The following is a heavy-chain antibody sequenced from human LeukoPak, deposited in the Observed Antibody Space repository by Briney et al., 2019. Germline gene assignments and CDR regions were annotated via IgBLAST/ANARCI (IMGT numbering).Heavy chain of an antibody. CDR1: GDSIGSYY. D-gene: IGHD3-22*01. J-gene: IGHJ4*02. V-gene: IGHV4-4*07. CDR2: MYTSGST. Sequence: SETLSLTCTVSGDSIGSYYWSWIRQSAGKRLEWIGRMYTSGSTNYNPSLKSRVTMSVDTSKNQFSLKLSSVTAADTAVYYCARARYDSSGFLFDYWGQGTLVTVSS. CDR3: ARARYDSSGFLFDY.